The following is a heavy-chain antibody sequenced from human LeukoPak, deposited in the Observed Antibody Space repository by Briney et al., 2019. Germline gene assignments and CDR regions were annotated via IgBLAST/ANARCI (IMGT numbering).Heavy chain of an antibody. D-gene: IGHD3-9*01. Sequence: GGSLRLSCTASGLTFGDYAMSWVRQAPGKGLEWVGFIRSKAYGGTTEYAASVKGRFTISRDDSKSIAYLQMNSLKTEDTAVYYCTRTGGRILTGSWDQGTLVTVSS. CDR1: GLTFGDYA. J-gene: IGHJ5*02. CDR3: TRTGGRILTGS. CDR2: IRSKAYGGTT. V-gene: IGHV3-49*04.